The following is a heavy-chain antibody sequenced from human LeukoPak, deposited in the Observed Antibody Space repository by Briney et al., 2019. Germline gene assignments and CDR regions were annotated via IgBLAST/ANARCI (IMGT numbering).Heavy chain of an antibody. V-gene: IGHV3-30*04. CDR2: ISYDGGYK. CDR3: ARAPSGYYSNFDY. Sequence: PGGSLRLSYAASGFTFSSYAMHWVRQAPGKGLEWVAVISYDGGYKYYADSVKGRFTMPRDNSKNTLYLQMNSLRAEDTAVYYCARAPSGYYSNFDYWGQGTLVTVSS. D-gene: IGHD3-3*01. J-gene: IGHJ4*02. CDR1: GFTFSSYA.